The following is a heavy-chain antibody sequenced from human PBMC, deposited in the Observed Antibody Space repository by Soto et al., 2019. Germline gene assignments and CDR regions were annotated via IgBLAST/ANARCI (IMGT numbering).Heavy chain of an antibody. CDR1: GYTFTSYG. V-gene: IGHV1-18*01. CDR3: ARNVDTAMVNGWGYYYYYMDF. D-gene: IGHD5-18*01. Sequence: GASVKVSCKASGYTFTSYGISWVRQAPGQGLEWMGWISAYNGNTNYAQKLQGRVTMTTDTSTSTAYMELRSLRSDDTAVYYCARNVDTAMVNGWGYYYYYMDFWGKGTTVTVSS. J-gene: IGHJ6*03. CDR2: ISAYNGNT.